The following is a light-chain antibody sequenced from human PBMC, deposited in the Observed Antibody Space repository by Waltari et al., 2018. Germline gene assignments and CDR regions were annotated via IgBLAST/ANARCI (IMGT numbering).Light chain of an antibody. CDR1: SAIDISKYD. CDR3: LVWPNHAGI. Sequence: QPMLTQPPSSSAYPGEPAILTCTLPSAIDISKYDIQWYTQKSGSPPRYLLYYYSDSRKGQGSGVPSRFSGSKDVSANTGILLISGLLAEDEADYHCLVWPNHAGIFGGGTRLTVL. CDR2: YYSDSRK. J-gene: IGLJ2*01. V-gene: IGLV5-37*01.